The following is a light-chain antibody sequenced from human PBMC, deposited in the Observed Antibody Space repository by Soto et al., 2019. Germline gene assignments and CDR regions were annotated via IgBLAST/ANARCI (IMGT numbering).Light chain of an antibody. CDR2: DAS. CDR1: QSVSGN. J-gene: IGKJ1*01. CDR3: QQYNNWPRT. Sequence: EIVMTQSPATLSVSPGERATLSCRASQSVSGNLTWYQQQPGQAPRLLIYDASTRATGIPARFSGSGSGTEFTLTHSNLPYEDFGVYYCQQYNNWPRTFGQGTRVEIK. V-gene: IGKV3-15*01.